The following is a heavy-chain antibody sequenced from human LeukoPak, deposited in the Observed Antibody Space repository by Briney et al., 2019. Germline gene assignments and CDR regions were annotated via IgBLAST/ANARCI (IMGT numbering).Heavy chain of an antibody. J-gene: IGHJ4*02. CDR1: GYTFTSYY. Sequence: ASVKVSCKASGYTFTSYYMHWVRQAPGQGLEWMGIINPSGGSTSYALKFQGRVTMTRDMSTSTVYMELSSLRSEDTAVYYCARRYYYDSSGYYYAGMDYYFDYWGQGTLVTVSS. CDR2: INPSGGST. CDR3: ARRYYYDSSGYYYAGMDYYFDY. V-gene: IGHV1-46*01. D-gene: IGHD3-22*01.